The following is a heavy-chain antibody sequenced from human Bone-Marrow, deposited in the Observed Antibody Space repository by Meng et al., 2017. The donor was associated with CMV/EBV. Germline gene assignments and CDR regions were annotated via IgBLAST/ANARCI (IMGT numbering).Heavy chain of an antibody. Sequence: GGSISSGDYYWSWIRQPPGKGLEWIGYIYYSGSTYYNPSLKSRVTISVDTSKNQFSLKLSSVTAADTAVYYCARLTVVPAGDGVDYWGQGTLVTVSS. D-gene: IGHD2-2*01. V-gene: IGHV4-30-4*08. CDR1: GGSISSGDYY. CDR2: IYYSGST. CDR3: ARLTVVPAGDGVDY. J-gene: IGHJ4*02.